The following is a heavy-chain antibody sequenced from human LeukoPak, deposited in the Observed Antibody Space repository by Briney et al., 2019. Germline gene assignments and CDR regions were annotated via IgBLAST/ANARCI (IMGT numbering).Heavy chain of an antibody. Sequence: PGRSLRLFCAASGFTFSSYAMHWVRQAPGKGLEWVAVISYDGSNKYYADSVKGRFTISRDNSKNTLYLQMNSLRAEDTAVYYCARDLIPVRTRGYFDYWGQGTLVTVSS. V-gene: IGHV3-30-3*01. CDR2: ISYDGSNK. CDR3: ARDLIPVRTRGYFDY. J-gene: IGHJ4*02. D-gene: IGHD4-17*01. CDR1: GFTFSSYA.